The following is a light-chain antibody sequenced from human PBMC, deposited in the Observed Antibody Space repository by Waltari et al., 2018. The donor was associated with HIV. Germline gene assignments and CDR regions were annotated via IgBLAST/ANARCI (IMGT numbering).Light chain of an antibody. CDR2: GEI. V-gene: IGLV1-40*01. J-gene: IGLJ2*01. CDR1: NSNIGAGYD. CDR3: QCYDKGLSGSG. Sequence: QSVLTQPPSVSGAPGPRVTIACTGNNSNIGAGYDVHWYQQLPGTAPKFFIAGEIGRSSGFPDRVAVARSGTSASLAITGLQAEDEADYYCQCYDKGLSGSGFGGGTKLTVL.